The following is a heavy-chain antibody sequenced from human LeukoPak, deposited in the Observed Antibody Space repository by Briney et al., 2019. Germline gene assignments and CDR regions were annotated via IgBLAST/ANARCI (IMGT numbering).Heavy chain of an antibody. V-gene: IGHV3-7*04. J-gene: IGHJ3*02. CDR2: IKQDGSVK. Sequence: PGGSLRLSCAASGFIFSSYWMSWVRQAPGKGLEWVANIKQDGSVKYYVDSVKGRFTISRDNAKNSLYLQVNSLRAEDTAVYYCARGGITVAPLGIWGQGTMVTVSS. CDR3: ARGGITVAPLGI. D-gene: IGHD3-10*01. CDR1: GFIFSSYW.